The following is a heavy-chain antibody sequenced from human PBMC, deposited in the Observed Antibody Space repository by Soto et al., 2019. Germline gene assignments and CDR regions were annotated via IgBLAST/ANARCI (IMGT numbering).Heavy chain of an antibody. CDR3: AREGRDGDXLEPSDYYYYYYMDV. V-gene: IGHV6-1*01. J-gene: IGHJ6*03. D-gene: IGHD4-17*01. CDR1: WGGVSNNTAA. CDR2: TYYRSKWYN. Sequence: PSQTRTLTCAISWGGVSNNTAAWDWFRQSPSRGLEWLGRTYYRSKWYNDYAVSVKSRITINPDTSKNQFSLQLNSVTPEDTAVYYCAREGRDGDXLEPSDYYYYYYMDVWGKGTTVTVSS.